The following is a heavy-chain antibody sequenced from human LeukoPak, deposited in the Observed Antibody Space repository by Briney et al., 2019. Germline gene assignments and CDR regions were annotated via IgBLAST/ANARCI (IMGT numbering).Heavy chain of an antibody. CDR1: GGSFSGYY. CDR3: ARERRPTYYYDSSGYWTKYYFDY. J-gene: IGHJ4*02. CDR2: INHSGSA. D-gene: IGHD3-22*01. V-gene: IGHV4-34*01. Sequence: SETLSLTCAVYGGSFSGYYWSWIRQPPGKGLEWIGEINHSGSANYNPSLKSRVTISVDTSKNQFSLKLSSVTAADTAVYYCARERRPTYYYDSSGYWTKYYFDYWGQGTLVTVSS.